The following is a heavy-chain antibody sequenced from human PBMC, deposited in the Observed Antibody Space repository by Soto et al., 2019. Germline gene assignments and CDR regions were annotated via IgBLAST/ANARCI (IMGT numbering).Heavy chain of an antibody. J-gene: IGHJ6*02. CDR3: ARVDVLLPPPRIDYYYIMDV. D-gene: IGHD3-22*01. CDR1: GFTVSGNH. CDR2: IYSGGST. V-gene: IGHV3-53*01. Sequence: GSLRLSCADSGFTVSGNHMSWVRQAPGKGLEWISFIYSGGSTLYADSVKGRFTISTDSSKNTLFLQMNGLRADDTAVYFCARVDVLLPPPRIDYYYIMDVWGQGTTVTVSS.